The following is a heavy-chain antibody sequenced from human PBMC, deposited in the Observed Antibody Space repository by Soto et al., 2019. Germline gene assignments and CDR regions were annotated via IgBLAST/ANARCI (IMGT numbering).Heavy chain of an antibody. CDR1: GGSVNGYY. CDR2: INHTGAT. V-gene: IGHV4-34*01. CDR3: ATRIAVFGLLIPPFEP. Sequence: PSETLSLTCAVYGGSVNGYYWNWIRQPPGKGLEWIGEINHTGATHYNPSLKSGFTMSVDTSKSQCSLRLSSVTAADTAIYYCATRIAVFGLLIPPFEPWGQGTQVTVSS. J-gene: IGHJ5*02. D-gene: IGHD3-3*01.